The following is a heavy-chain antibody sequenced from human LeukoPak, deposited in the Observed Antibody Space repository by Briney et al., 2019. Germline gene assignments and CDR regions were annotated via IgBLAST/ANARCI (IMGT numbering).Heavy chain of an antibody. Sequence: GGSLRLSCAASGFTFSSYGMSWVRQAPGKGLEWVAGINWNGGSTGYADSVKGRFTISRDNAKNSLYLQMNSLRAEDTALYYCARTAYSGSYFGALDIWGQGTMVTVSS. CDR2: INWNGGST. V-gene: IGHV3-20*04. J-gene: IGHJ3*02. D-gene: IGHD1-26*01. CDR3: ARTAYSGSYFGALDI. CDR1: GFTFSSYG.